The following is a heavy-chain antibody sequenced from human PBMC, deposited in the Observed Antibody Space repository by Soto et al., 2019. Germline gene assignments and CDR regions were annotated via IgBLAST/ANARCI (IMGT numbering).Heavy chain of an antibody. V-gene: IGHV1-2*02. D-gene: IGHD7-27*01. Sequence: ASVKVSCKASGYTFLDYFIHWLRQDPGQGLEWMGWINANRGETKFAQTFQGRVTMTRDTSTSTASLELNRLRSDDTAMYYCARDRPFRPGGLAWGMDVWGQGTTVTVSS. CDR2: INANRGET. J-gene: IGHJ6*02. CDR1: GYTFLDYF. CDR3: ARDRPFRPGGLAWGMDV.